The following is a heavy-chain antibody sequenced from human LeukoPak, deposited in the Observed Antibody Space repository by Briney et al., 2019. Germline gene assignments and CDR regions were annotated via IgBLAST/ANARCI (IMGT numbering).Heavy chain of an antibody. CDR3: AKDMVAAANWFDP. D-gene: IGHD6-13*01. J-gene: IGHJ5*02. V-gene: IGHV3-23*01. CDR1: GFTFSSYA. Sequence: PGGSLRLSCAASGFTFSSYAMNWVRQAPGKGLEWVSTTLSGGSTYYADSVKGRFTISRDTSKNTLYLQMNSLRPEDTAVYYCAKDMVAAANWFDPWGQGTLVTVSS. CDR2: TLSGGST.